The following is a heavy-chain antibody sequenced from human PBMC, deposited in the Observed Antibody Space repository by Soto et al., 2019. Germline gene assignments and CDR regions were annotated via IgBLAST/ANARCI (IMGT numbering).Heavy chain of an antibody. Sequence: QVQLQESGPGLVKPSETLSLTCTVSGGSISSYYWSWIRQPPGKGLEWIGYIYNSGSTNYNPSLKSRVTISVDTSKNQFSLKLSSVTAADTAVYYCARDQNYFGMDVWGQGTTVTVSS. J-gene: IGHJ6*02. CDR1: GGSISSYY. CDR3: ARDQNYFGMDV. V-gene: IGHV4-59*01. CDR2: IYNSGST.